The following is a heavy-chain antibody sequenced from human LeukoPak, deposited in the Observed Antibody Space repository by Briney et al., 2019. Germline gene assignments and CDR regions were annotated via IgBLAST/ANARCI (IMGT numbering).Heavy chain of an antibody. CDR3: ARVAWGSISIAVAGTGYYFDY. J-gene: IGHJ4*02. CDR2: IISIFGTA. Sequence: SVKVSCKASGGTFSSYAISWVRQAPGQGLEWMGGIISIFGTANYAQKFQGRVTIPPEESTSSAYMELSSLRSEDTAVYYCARVAWGSISIAVAGTGYYFDYWGQGTLVTVSS. V-gene: IGHV1-69*13. CDR1: GGTFSSYA. D-gene: IGHD6-19*01.